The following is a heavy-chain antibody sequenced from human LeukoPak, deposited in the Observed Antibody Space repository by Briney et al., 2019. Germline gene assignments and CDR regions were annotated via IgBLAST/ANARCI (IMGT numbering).Heavy chain of an antibody. CDR1: GFTFSSYS. CDR2: ISSSTSTI. D-gene: IGHD3-10*01. V-gene: IGHV3-48*04. CDR3: ARIVLVRGVIYYGMDV. J-gene: IGHJ6*02. Sequence: GGSLRLSCAASGFTFSSYSMNWVRQAPGKGLEWLSYISSSTSTIYSADSVKGRFTISRDNAKNSLYLQMSSLRAEDTAVYYCARIVLVRGVIYYGMDVWGQGTTVTVSS.